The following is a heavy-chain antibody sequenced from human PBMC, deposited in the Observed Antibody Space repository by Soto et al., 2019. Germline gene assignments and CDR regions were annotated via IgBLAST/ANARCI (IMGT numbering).Heavy chain of an antibody. CDR2: ISGIGGST. J-gene: IGHJ4*02. Sequence: HPGGSLRLSCAASGFTFSRYAMSWVRQAPGNALEWVSAISGIGGSTYYADSLKGRFTTSRNNSKNTLSLQMNSLRAEDTAVYYCATSKDPVYSGYDWFQYYFDYWGQGPLVTVSS. D-gene: IGHD5-12*01. V-gene: IGHV3-23*01. CDR3: ATSKDPVYSGYDWFQYYFDY. CDR1: GFTFSRYA.